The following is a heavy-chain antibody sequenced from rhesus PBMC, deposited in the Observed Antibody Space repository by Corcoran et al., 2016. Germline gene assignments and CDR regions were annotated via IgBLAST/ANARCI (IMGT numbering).Heavy chain of an antibody. D-gene: IGHD3-9*01. CDR1: GGSISSNY. V-gene: IGHV4-160*01. Sequence: QVQLQESGPGLVKPSETLSLTCAVSGGSISSNYWRWIRQPPGKGLEWIGYIYGSSGSTYYNPSLKSRVTISPDTSKNQCSLKLSSVTAADTAVYYCARLITVTITNAFDFWGQGLKVTVSS. CDR2: IYGSSGST. J-gene: IGHJ3*01. CDR3: ARLITVTITNAFDF.